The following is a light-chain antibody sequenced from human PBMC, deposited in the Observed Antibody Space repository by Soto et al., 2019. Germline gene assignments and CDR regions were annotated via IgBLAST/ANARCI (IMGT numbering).Light chain of an antibody. CDR2: GAY. CDR1: QSVSSN. CDR3: QQYNQWPWT. V-gene: IGKV3-15*01. Sequence: EIVLTQSPATLSVSRWEIAALCCMSSQSVSSNLAWYQQKPGQSPRLFIYGAYTRATGIPARFSGSGSGTGFPLNISSLQSEDFALYYCQQYNQWPWTFGQGTKV. J-gene: IGKJ1*01.